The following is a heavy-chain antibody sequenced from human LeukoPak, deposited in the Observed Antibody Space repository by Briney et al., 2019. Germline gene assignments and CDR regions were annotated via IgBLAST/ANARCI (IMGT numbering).Heavy chain of an antibody. CDR2: INPKSGGT. CDR3: ARSMVVRGVMGNYFDP. CDR1: GYTFTGYF. Sequence: ASVKVSCKASGYTFTGYFIHWVRQAPGQGLEWMGWINPKSGGTNYQQKFQDRVTMTRDMSITTAYMEMSRLRSDDTAVYYCARSMVVRGVMGNYFDPWGQGTLVTVSS. V-gene: IGHV1-2*02. D-gene: IGHD3-10*01. J-gene: IGHJ5*02.